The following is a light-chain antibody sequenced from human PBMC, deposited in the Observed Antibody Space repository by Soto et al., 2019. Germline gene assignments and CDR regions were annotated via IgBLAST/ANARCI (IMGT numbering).Light chain of an antibody. Sequence: QSVLTQPASVSGSPGQSITISCTGTSSDAGGYYYVSWYQHHPGKAPKLIIYEVTNRPSGVSYRFSGSKSGNTASLIISGIQAEDEADYYCSSYTSSSAPHVVFGGGTKLTVL. V-gene: IGLV2-14*01. J-gene: IGLJ2*01. CDR2: EVT. CDR1: SSDAGGYYY. CDR3: SSYTSSSAPHVV.